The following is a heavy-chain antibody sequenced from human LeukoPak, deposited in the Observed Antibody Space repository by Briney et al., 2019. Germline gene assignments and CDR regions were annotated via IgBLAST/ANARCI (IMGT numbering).Heavy chain of an antibody. D-gene: IGHD4-11*01. CDR2: IYGGGST. J-gene: IGHJ4*02. CDR3: GRDGNSKPSDY. V-gene: IGHV3-53*01. Sequence: PGVSLRLSCAASGFTVSSKYMSWVRQAPGKGLEWVSVIYGGGSTYYADSVKGRFTISRDNSKNTVYLQMNSLRAEDTAVYYCGRDGNSKPSDYWGQGTLVTVSS. CDR1: GFTVSSKY.